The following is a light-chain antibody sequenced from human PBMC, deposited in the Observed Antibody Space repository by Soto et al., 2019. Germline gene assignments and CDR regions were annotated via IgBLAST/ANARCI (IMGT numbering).Light chain of an antibody. V-gene: IGKV3-11*01. Sequence: IVLTQSAATLSLSPGERATLSCRASQSVSSYFAWYQQKPGQAPRLLIYDASNRATGIPARFSGSGYGTEFTLTISRLEPEDLAVYYCQQYGNSPWTFGQRTKVDIK. CDR3: QQYGNSPWT. CDR1: QSVSSY. CDR2: DAS. J-gene: IGKJ1*01.